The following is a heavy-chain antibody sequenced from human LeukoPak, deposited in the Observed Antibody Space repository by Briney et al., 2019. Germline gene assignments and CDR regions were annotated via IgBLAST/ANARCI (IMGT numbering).Heavy chain of an antibody. J-gene: IGHJ6*02. Sequence: GSLRLSCAASRFTFSSYWMSWVRQAPGKGLEWVANIKQDGSEKYYVDSVKGRFTISRDNAKNSLYLQMNSLRAEDTAVYYCARYCSSASCYYYYGMDVWGQGTTVTVSS. CDR2: IKQDGSEK. CDR1: RFTFSSYW. CDR3: ARYCSSASCYYYYGMDV. V-gene: IGHV3-7*01. D-gene: IGHD2-2*01.